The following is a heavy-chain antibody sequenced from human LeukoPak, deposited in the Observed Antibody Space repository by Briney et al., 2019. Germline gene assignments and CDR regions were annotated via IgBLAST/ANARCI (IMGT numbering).Heavy chain of an antibody. CDR3: ARGDDFWSGYYSAPYYYYYGMDV. CDR1: GGSFSGYY. CDR2: INHSGST. V-gene: IGHV4-34*01. Sequence: SETLSLTCAVYGGSFSGYYWSWIRQPPGKGLEWIGEINHSGSTNCNPSLKSRVTISVDTSKNQFSLKLSSVTAADTAVYYCARGDDFWSGYYSAPYYYYYGMDVWGQGTTVTVSS. J-gene: IGHJ6*02. D-gene: IGHD3-3*01.